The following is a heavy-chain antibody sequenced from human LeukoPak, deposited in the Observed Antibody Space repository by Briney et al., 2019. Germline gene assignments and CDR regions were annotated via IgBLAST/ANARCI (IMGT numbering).Heavy chain of an antibody. D-gene: IGHD3-22*01. CDR1: GYTFTDYY. J-gene: IGHJ4*02. CDR2: INPSGGST. V-gene: IGHV1-46*01. CDR3: ARAGGYYLGFFDY. Sequence: ASVKVSCKASGYTFTDYYIHWVRQAPGQGLEWMGVINPSGGSTTYAQKFQGRVTMTRDTSTSTVYMELRSLRSEDTATHYCARAGGYYLGFFDYWGQGTLVTVSS.